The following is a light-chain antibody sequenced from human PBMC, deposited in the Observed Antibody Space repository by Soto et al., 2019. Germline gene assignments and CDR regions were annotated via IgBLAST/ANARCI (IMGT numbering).Light chain of an antibody. J-gene: IGLJ1*01. CDR3: SSLRSSSSYV. V-gene: IGLV2-18*02. CDR1: SSDVGSNNR. Sequence: QSALAQPPSVSGSPGQSVAISCSGSSSDVGSNNRVSWYQQSPGTAPKLMIYDVTNRPSGVPDRFSGSKSGNTASLTISGLQAEDEADYNWSSLRSSSSYVFGILSKVTVL. CDR2: DVT.